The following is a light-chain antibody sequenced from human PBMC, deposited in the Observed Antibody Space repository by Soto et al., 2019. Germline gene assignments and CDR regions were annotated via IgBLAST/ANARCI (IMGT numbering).Light chain of an antibody. V-gene: IGLV1-40*01. CDR3: QSYDSSLSEV. CDR2: GNS. CDR1: SSNIGAGYD. J-gene: IGLJ1*01. Sequence: QSVLTQPPSVSGAPGQRVTISCTGSSSNIGAGYDVHWYQQLPGTAPKLLIYGNSNRPSGVPDRFSVSKSGTSASLAITGLQAEDEADYYCQSYDSSLSEVFGTGTKLTVL.